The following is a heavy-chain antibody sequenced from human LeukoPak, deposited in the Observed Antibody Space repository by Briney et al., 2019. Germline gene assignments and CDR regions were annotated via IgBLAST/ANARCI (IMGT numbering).Heavy chain of an antibody. D-gene: IGHD6-13*01. CDR2: MYYSGST. J-gene: IGHJ4*02. V-gene: IGHV4-39*07. Sequence: SETLSLTCTVSGASITSINYYWGWIRQSPGKGLEWIGSMYYSGSTYYNPSLKSRVTISIDTSRNQFSLKLSSVTAADTAVYYCAREYIHSRNDYWGQGTLVTVSS. CDR1: GASITSINYY. CDR3: AREYIHSRNDY.